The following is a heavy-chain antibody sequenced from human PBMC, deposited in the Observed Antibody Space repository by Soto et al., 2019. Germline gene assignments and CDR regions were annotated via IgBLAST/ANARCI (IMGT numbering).Heavy chain of an antibody. V-gene: IGHV4-34*01. CDR3: ARSPQYSSGWNGGFDY. D-gene: IGHD6-19*01. Sequence: SETLSLTCAVYGGSFSGYYWSWIRQPPGKGLEWIGEINHSGSTNYNPSLKSRVTISVDTSKNQFSLKLSSVTAADTAVYYCARSPQYSSGWNGGFDYWGQGTLVTVSS. CDR2: INHSGST. CDR1: GGSFSGYY. J-gene: IGHJ4*02.